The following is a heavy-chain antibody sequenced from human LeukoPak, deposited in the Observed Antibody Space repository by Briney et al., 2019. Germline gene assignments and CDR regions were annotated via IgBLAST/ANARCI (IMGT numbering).Heavy chain of an antibody. CDR2: FDPEDGET. CDR3: ATNPNTFGGVENWFDP. J-gene: IGHJ5*02. CDR1: GYTLTELS. Sequence: ASVKVSCKVSGYTLTELSMHWVRQAPGKGLEWMGGFDPEDGETIYARKFQGRVTMTEDTSTDTAYMELSSLRSEDTAVYYCATNPNTFGGVENWFDPWGQGTLVTVSS. D-gene: IGHD3-16*01. V-gene: IGHV1-24*01.